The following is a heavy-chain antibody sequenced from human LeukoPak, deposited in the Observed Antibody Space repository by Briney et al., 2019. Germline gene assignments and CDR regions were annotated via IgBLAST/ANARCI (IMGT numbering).Heavy chain of an antibody. D-gene: IGHD4-23*01. CDR1: GFAFSSYS. V-gene: IGHV3-15*01. CDR3: TTDPHRWRSFTPGDY. J-gene: IGHJ4*02. CDR2: IKSKTDGGTT. Sequence: PGGSLRLSCAASGFAFSSYSMNWVRQAPGKGLEWLGRIKSKTDGGTTDYAAPVRGRFTISRDDSKNTVYLQMNSLKTEDTAVYYCTTDPHRWRSFTPGDYWGQGTLVTVSS.